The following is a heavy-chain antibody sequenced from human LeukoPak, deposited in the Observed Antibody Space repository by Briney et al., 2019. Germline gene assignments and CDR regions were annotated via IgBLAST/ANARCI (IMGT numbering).Heavy chain of an antibody. CDR1: GGSISSGGYS. V-gene: IGHV4-30-2*03. CDR3: AGDYGDYYFDY. D-gene: IGHD4-17*01. J-gene: IGHJ4*02. CDR2: IYYSGST. Sequence: SQTLSLTCAVSGGSISSGGYSWSWIRQPPGKGLEWIGSIYYSGSTSYNPSLKSRVTISVDTSKNQFSLKLSSVTAADTAVYFCAGDYGDYYFDYWGQGTLVTVSS.